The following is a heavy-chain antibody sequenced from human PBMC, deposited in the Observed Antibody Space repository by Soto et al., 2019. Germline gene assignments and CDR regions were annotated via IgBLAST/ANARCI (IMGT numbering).Heavy chain of an antibody. J-gene: IGHJ4*02. CDR3: ATRVSGYYDSSGPLDY. Sequence: ASVKVSCKVSGYTLTELSKHWVRQAPGKGLEWMGGFDPEDGETIYAQKFQGRVTMTEDTSTDTAYMELSSLRSEDTAVYYCATRVSGYYDSSGPLDYWGQGTLVTVSS. D-gene: IGHD3-22*01. V-gene: IGHV1-24*01. CDR1: GYTLTELS. CDR2: FDPEDGET.